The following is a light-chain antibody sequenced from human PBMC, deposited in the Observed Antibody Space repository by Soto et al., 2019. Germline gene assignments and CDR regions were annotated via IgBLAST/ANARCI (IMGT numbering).Light chain of an antibody. CDR1: QSVSSY. Sequence: EIVLTQSPATLSLSPGARATLSCRASQSVSSYLAWYQQKRGQAPRLLIYDASNRATGSPARFSGSGAGTDFTLTISSLEPEDVAVYFCQQRSNWPLYTYGQGTQLEIK. CDR2: DAS. J-gene: IGKJ2*01. V-gene: IGKV3-11*01. CDR3: QQRSNWPLYT.